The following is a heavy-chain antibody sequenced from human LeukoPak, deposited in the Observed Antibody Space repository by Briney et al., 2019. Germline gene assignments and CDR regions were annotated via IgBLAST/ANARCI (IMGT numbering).Heavy chain of an antibody. CDR2: INHSGST. J-gene: IGHJ4*02. Sequence: SETLSLTCAVYGGSFSGYYWSWIRQPPGKGLEWIGEINHSGSTNYNPSLKSRVTISADTSKNQFSLKLSSVTAADTAVYYCVLRFSYWGQGTLVTVSS. CDR3: VLRFSY. V-gene: IGHV4-34*01. CDR1: GGSFSGYY. D-gene: IGHD3-3*01.